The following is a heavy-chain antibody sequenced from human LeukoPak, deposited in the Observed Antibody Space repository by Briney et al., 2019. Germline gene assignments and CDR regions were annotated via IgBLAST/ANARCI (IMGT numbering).Heavy chain of an antibody. Sequence: GGSLRLSYAVSGFTFSTYGMLWVRQAPGQGPEWVALIRYDGSNKYYADSVKGRFTISRDNSKNTLYLQMNSLRVEDTAMYYCTKAGTQQWLLFVGVYWGQGALVTVSS. CDR2: IRYDGSNK. V-gene: IGHV3-30*02. CDR3: TKAGTQQWLLFVGVY. J-gene: IGHJ4*02. D-gene: IGHD6-19*01. CDR1: GFTFSTYG.